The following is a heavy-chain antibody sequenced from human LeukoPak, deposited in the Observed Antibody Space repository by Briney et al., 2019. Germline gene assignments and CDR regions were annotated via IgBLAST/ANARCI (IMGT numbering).Heavy chain of an antibody. CDR3: ARNPPATAEFYFDY. D-gene: IGHD1-14*01. CDR1: GYSISSAYY. J-gene: IGHJ4*02. Sequence: SETLSLTCTVSGYSISSAYYWGFIRQPPGKGLEWIGSIYHSGSTYYNASLKSRVTISLDTSKNQFSLKLSSVTAADTAVYYCARNPPATAEFYFDYWGQGALVTVSS. CDR2: IYHSGST. V-gene: IGHV4-38-2*02.